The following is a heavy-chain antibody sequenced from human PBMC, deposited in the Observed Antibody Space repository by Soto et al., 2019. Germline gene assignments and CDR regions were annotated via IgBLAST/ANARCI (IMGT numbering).Heavy chain of an antibody. J-gene: IGHJ4*02. Sequence: QVKLVQSGAELKKPGASVKVSCKASGYTFSSYGMSWVRQAPGQGLEWMGWVSANNGHTNYAQKFQGRVLMTTDTSATTAYMELRSLTSDDMAVYYCARDAWAGYSSGWYNYWGQGTLVTVSS. CDR1: GYTFSSYG. V-gene: IGHV1-18*03. CDR2: VSANNGHT. CDR3: ARDAWAGYSSGWYNY. D-gene: IGHD6-19*01.